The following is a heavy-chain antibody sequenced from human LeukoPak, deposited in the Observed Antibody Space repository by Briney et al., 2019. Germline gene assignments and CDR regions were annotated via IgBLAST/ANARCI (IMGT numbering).Heavy chain of an antibody. J-gene: IGHJ4*02. D-gene: IGHD3-10*01. CDR3: AKDMNSYGSGSSYNPWGPFDS. V-gene: IGHV3-9*01. CDR2: IAWNSGNT. Sequence: GGSLRLSCAASGFTFDNYAMHWVRQAPGKGLEWVSGIAWNSGNTGFADSVKGRFTISRDNAENSLSLRMNSLTAEDTAFCFCAKDMNSYGSGSSYNPWGPFDSWGQGTLVTVSS. CDR1: GFTFDNYA.